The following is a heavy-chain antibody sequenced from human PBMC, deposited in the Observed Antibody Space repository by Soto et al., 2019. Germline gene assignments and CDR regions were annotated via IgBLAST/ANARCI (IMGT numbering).Heavy chain of an antibody. CDR3: TRGQEVWWNAGPLGLHGLDV. CDR1: RYTFISYD. CDR2: MNPSSANT. J-gene: IGHJ6*02. V-gene: IGHV1-8*01. D-gene: IGHD3-16*01. Sequence: ASVKVSCKASRYTFISYDINWVRQAPGQGLEWMGWMNPSSANTGYAQKFQGRISMTRNTSMNTAYTELNSLTSEDTAVYYCTRGQEVWWNAGPLGLHGLDVWGQGTTVTVS.